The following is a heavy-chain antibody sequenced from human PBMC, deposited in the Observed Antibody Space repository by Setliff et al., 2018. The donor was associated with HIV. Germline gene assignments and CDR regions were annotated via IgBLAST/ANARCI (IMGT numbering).Heavy chain of an antibody. Sequence: ASVKVSCKASGYTSTGYYLHWVRQAPGQGLEWMGWIDPNSGDTNYEQKFQGRVSMTRDTSISTVYMELSSLRSDDTAVYYCARAAGYSSSWHRYAFEIWGQGTMVTVSS. CDR3: ARAAGYSSSWHRYAFEI. D-gene: IGHD6-13*01. V-gene: IGHV1-2*02. CDR2: IDPNSGDT. J-gene: IGHJ3*02. CDR1: GYTSTGYY.